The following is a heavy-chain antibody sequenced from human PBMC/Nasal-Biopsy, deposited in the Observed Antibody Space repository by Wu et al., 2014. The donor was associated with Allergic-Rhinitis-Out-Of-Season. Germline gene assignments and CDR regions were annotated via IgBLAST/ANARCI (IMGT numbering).Heavy chain of an antibody. J-gene: IGHJ4*02. V-gene: IGHV4-59*08. D-gene: IGHD1-26*01. Sequence: TLSLTCTVSGGSISSYYWSWIRQPPGKGLEWIGFVYYNGYTNHNPSLKSRVTISVDTSKNQFSLQVTSVTAADTAVYFCAKHAGGGGAPVDSWGQGTLVTVSS. CDR1: GGSISSYY. CDR3: AKHAGGGGAPVDS. CDR2: VYYNGYT.